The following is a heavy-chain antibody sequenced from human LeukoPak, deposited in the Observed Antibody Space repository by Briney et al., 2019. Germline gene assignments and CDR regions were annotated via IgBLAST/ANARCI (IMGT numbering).Heavy chain of an antibody. Sequence: GGSLRLSCVASGLIVSNHWMSWVRQAPGKGLEWVANIKEDRGREYFMDSVKGRFTISKDSAKNSLYLQMNSLRVEDTAMYYCASLDTAKQPLANHWGQGTLVTVSS. CDR3: ASLDTAKQPLANH. D-gene: IGHD5-18*01. CDR2: IKEDRGRE. J-gene: IGHJ5*02. V-gene: IGHV3-7*03. CDR1: GLIVSNHW.